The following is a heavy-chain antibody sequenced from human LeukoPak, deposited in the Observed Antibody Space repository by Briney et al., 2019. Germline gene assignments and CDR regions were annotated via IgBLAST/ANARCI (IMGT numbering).Heavy chain of an antibody. D-gene: IGHD3-3*01. V-gene: IGHV3-21*01. Sequence: PGGSLRLSCAASGFTFSSYSMTWVRQAPGKGLEWVSSISSSSSYIYYADSVKGRFTISRDNAKNSLYLQMNSLGAEDTAVYYCARDSYYDFWSGYYTNYYYFDYWGQGTLVTVSS. CDR1: GFTFSSYS. CDR2: ISSSSSYI. CDR3: ARDSYYDFWSGYYTNYYYFDY. J-gene: IGHJ4*02.